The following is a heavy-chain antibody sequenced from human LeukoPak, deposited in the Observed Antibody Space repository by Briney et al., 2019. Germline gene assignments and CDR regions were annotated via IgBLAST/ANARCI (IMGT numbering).Heavy chain of an antibody. V-gene: IGHV4-30-4*01. CDR1: VGSISSGDYY. D-gene: IGHD2-2*01. CDR3: ARVRNQLLSFDY. Sequence: SETLSLTCTVSVGSISSGDYYWSWIRQPPGKCLEWIGYIYYSGSTYYNPSLKSRVTISVDTSKNQFSLKLSSVTAADTAVYYCARVRNQLLSFDYWGQGTLVTVSS. J-gene: IGHJ4*02. CDR2: IYYSGST.